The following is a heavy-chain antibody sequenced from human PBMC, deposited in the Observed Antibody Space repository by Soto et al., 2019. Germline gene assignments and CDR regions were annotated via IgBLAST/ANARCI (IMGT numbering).Heavy chain of an antibody. D-gene: IGHD6-13*01. CDR1: GGTFSSYA. Sequence: QVQLVQSGAEVKKPGSSVKVSCKASGGTFSSYAISWVRQAPGQGLEWMGGIIPIFGTANYAQDFQGRVTITAKASTSTAYMWLSSLGSDDAAVYYCARDPEGYSSCWSVYPWGQGTLVTVSS. V-gene: IGHV1-69*01. J-gene: IGHJ5*02. CDR3: ARDPEGYSSCWSVYP. CDR2: IIPIFGTA.